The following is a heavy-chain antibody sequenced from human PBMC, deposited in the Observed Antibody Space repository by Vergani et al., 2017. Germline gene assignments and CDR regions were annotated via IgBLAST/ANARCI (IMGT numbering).Heavy chain of an antibody. D-gene: IGHD6-13*01. CDR2: ISSSGSTI. CDR3: ARAMTGIAAAEDY. V-gene: IGHV3-48*04. CDR1: GFTFNSYG. Sequence: VQLVESGGGVVQPGGSLRLSCAASGFTFNSYGMHWVRQAPGKGLEWVSYISSSGSTIYYADSVKGRFTISRDNAKNSLYLQMNSLRAEDTAVYYCARAMTGIAAAEDYWGQGTLVTVSS. J-gene: IGHJ4*02.